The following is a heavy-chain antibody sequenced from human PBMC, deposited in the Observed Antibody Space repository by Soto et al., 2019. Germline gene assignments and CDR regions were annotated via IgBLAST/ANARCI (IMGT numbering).Heavy chain of an antibody. CDR3: ARVLGRYDILTGYSQTTYYYYGMDV. D-gene: IGHD3-9*01. CDR1: GYTFTSYG. Sequence: ASVKVSCKASGYTFTSYGISWVRQAPGQGLEWMGWISAYNGNTNYAQKLQGRVTMTTDTSTSTAYMELRSLRSDDTAVYYCARVLGRYDILTGYSQTTYYYYGMDVWGQGTTVTVSS. CDR2: ISAYNGNT. V-gene: IGHV1-18*04. J-gene: IGHJ6*02.